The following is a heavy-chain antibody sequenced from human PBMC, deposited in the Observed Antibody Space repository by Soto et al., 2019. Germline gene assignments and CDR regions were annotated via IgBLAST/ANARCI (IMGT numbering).Heavy chain of an antibody. CDR2: IIPIFGTA. D-gene: IGHD3-3*01. Sequence: GASAKVSCKASGETVCSYAVSGARKDPGQGLEWMGGIIPIFGTANYAQKFQGRVTITADESTSTAYMELSSLRSEDTAVYYCARFWSGYSSLDYWGQGTLVTVSS. CDR3: ARFWSGYSSLDY. V-gene: IGHV1-69*13. J-gene: IGHJ4*02. CDR1: GETVCSYA.